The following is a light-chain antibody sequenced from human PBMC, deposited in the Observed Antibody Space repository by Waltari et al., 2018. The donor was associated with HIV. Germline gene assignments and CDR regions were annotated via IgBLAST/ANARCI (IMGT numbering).Light chain of an antibody. CDR2: NNN. CDR1: SSNIGSSS. Sequence: QSVMTQPPSASGTPGQRVTISCSGGSSNIGSSSVNWYQQVPGTAPKLLIYNNNQFPSGVPDRFPGSKSGSSASLAISGLQSEDEADYYCAAWDDRLKGVVFGGGTKLTVL. V-gene: IGLV1-44*01. J-gene: IGLJ2*01. CDR3: AAWDDRLKGVV.